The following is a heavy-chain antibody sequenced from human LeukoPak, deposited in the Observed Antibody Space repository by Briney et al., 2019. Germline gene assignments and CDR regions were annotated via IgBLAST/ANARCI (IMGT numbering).Heavy chain of an antibody. CDR2: INPNSGGT. CDR3: ARALGDYYDSSVAWFDP. Sequence: ASVKVSCKASGYTFTGYYLHWVRQAPGQGLEWMGRINPNSGGTNYAQKFQGRVTMTRDTSISTAYMELSRLRSDDTAVYYCARALGDYYDSSVAWFDPWGQGTLVTVSS. D-gene: IGHD3-22*01. J-gene: IGHJ5*02. V-gene: IGHV1-2*06. CDR1: GYTFTGYY.